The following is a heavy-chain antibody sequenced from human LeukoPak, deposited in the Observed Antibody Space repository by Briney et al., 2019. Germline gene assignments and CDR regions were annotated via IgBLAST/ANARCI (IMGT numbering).Heavy chain of an antibody. CDR2: ISGSGGGT. CDR1: GFTFSSYA. J-gene: IGHJ4*02. Sequence: PWGTLTLTCAATGFTFSSYAMSWVRQAPGKGLAWVSTISGSGGGTYYADSVKGRFTISRDNSKSTLYLQMNSLRAEDTAVYYCAKATYASSCNLYFAYWGQGTLVSVS. CDR3: AKATYASSCNLYFAY. V-gene: IGHV3-23*01. D-gene: IGHD6-13*01.